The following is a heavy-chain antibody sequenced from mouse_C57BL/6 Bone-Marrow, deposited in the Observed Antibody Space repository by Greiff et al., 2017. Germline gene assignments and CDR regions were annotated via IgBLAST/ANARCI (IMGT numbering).Heavy chain of an antibody. Sequence: QVQLQQSGAELVRPGSSVKLSCKASGYTFTSYWMHWVKQRPIQGLEWIGNIDPSDSETHYNQKFKDKATLTVAKSSSTAYMQLSSLTSEDSAVYYCASIYGYRGFAYWGQWTLVTVSA. V-gene: IGHV1-52*01. D-gene: IGHD2-2*01. CDR2: IDPSDSET. J-gene: IGHJ3*01. CDR3: ASIYGYRGFAY. CDR1: GYTFTSYW.